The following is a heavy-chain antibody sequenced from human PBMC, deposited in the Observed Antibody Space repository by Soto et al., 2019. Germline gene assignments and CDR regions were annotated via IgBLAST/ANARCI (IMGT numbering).Heavy chain of an antibody. CDR2: IWYDGGNK. Sequence: FTFSSYCMHWVRQAPGKGLECVAVIWYDGGNKYYADSVKGRFTISRDNSKNTLYLQMNSLRAEDTAVYYCARDPLRYHDFWSGYDPRDYYGMDVWGQGTTVTVSS. D-gene: IGHD3-3*01. J-gene: IGHJ6*02. V-gene: IGHV3-33*01. CDR3: ARDPLRYHDFWSGYDPRDYYGMDV. CDR1: FTFSSYC.